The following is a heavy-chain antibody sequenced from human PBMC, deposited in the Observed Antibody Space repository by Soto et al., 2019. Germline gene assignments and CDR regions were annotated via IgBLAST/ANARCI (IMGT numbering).Heavy chain of an antibody. Sequence: GGSLRLSCAASGFTFRNYVMHWVRQAPGKGLEWVAVISYDGSNKYYADYEKGRFTISRDNSKNTLYLQMNSLRAEDTAVYYCARDPSPLAEYFQHWGQGTLVTVSS. J-gene: IGHJ1*01. CDR2: ISYDGSNK. CDR3: ARDPSPLAEYFQH. V-gene: IGHV3-30-3*01. CDR1: GFTFRNYV.